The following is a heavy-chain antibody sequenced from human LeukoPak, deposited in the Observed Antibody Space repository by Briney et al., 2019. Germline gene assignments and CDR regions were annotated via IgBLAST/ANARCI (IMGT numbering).Heavy chain of an antibody. J-gene: IGHJ4*02. CDR3: ARFRRQYYYDSSVTPPGYYFDY. Sequence: SETLSLTCSVSGGSISSSRSYWGWIRQTPGKGLEWVGSIYYNGDTYYNPSFKSRVSMSVDTSKNQFSLKLSSVTAADTAVYYCARFRRQYYYDSSVTPPGYYFDYWGQGTLVTVSS. CDR2: IYYNGDT. V-gene: IGHV4-39*07. CDR1: GGSISSSRSY. D-gene: IGHD3-22*01.